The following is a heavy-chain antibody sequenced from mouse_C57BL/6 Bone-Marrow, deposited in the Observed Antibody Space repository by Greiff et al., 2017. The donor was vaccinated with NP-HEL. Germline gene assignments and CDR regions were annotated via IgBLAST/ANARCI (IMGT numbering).Heavy chain of an antibody. J-gene: IGHJ2*01. D-gene: IGHD1-1*01. CDR1: GYTFTEYT. CDR2: FYPGSGSI. V-gene: IGHV1-62-2*01. CDR3: ARHEDNYGSSSYYFDY. Sequence: VKLQQSGAELVKPGASVKLSCKASGYTFTEYTIHWVKQRSGQGLEWIGWFYPGSGSIKYNEKFKDKATLTADKSSSTVYMELSRLTSEDSAVYFCARHEDNYGSSSYYFDYWGQGTTLTVSS.